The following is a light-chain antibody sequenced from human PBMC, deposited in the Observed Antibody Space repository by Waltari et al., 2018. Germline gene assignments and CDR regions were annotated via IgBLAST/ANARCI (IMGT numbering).Light chain of an antibody. V-gene: IGLV2-23*02. CDR2: EVF. J-gene: IGLJ1*01. CDR1: TSDVGSYDL. Sequence: QSALTQPASVSVTPGQSITISCTGTTSDVGSYDLVSWYQQHPGDAPNLLIWEVFKRPPDISRLFAGSKSGSTASLTISGLQPENEADYYCCSYAGRGTYVFGSGTKVTV. CDR3: CSYAGRGTYV.